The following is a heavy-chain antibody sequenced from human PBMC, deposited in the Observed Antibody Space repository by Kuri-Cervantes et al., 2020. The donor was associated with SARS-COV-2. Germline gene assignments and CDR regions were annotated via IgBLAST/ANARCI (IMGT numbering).Heavy chain of an antibody. D-gene: IGHD3-16*02. V-gene: IGHV3-43*01. CDR3: QAQLTFGGVFAQDDY. CDR2: ISWDGGST. CDR1: GFTFDDYT. Sequence: GGSLRLSCAASGFTFDDYTMHWVRQAPGKGQEWVSLISWDGGSTYYADSVKGRFTISRDNSKNSLYLQMNSLRAEDTAVYYCQAQLTFGGVFAQDDYWGQGTLVTVSS. J-gene: IGHJ4*02.